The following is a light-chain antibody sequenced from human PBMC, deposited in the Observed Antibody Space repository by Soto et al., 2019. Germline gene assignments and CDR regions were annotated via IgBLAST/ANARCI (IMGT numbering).Light chain of an antibody. CDR2: KAS. V-gene: IGKV1-5*03. Sequence: DIQVTQSPSTLSASVGDRVTISCRASQNINDLLAWYQQKSGKAPKVLIYKASSLESGVPSRFSGSGSGTAFTLTISSLQTEDFATYYCQQYGANSPWTFGQGTKVEIK. J-gene: IGKJ1*01. CDR3: QQYGANSPWT. CDR1: QNINDL.